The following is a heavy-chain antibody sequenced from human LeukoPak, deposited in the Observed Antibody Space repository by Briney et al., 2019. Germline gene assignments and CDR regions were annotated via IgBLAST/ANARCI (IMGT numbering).Heavy chain of an antibody. Sequence: ASVKVSCKASGYTFTGYYMHWVRQAPGQGLEWMGWINPNSGGTNYAQKFQGRVTMTRETSISTAYMELSRLRSDDTAVYYCATDIVLVPAAMPPNDYWGQGTLVTVSS. CDR3: ATDIVLVPAAMPPNDY. V-gene: IGHV1-2*02. J-gene: IGHJ4*02. CDR2: INPNSGGT. CDR1: GYTFTGYY. D-gene: IGHD2-2*01.